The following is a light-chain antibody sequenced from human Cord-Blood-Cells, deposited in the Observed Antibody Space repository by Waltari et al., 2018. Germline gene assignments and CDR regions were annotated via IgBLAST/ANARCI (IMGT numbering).Light chain of an antibody. J-gene: IGLJ1*01. Sequence: QSALTQPPSASGSPGPSVTISCTVTSSDVGGYNYVSWYQQHTGKAPKLMIYEVSKRPSGVPDRVSGSKSGNTASLTVSGLQAEDEADDYCSSYAGSNNYVFGTGTKVTVL. CDR3: SSYAGSNNYV. V-gene: IGLV2-8*01. CDR2: EVS. CDR1: SSDVGGYNY.